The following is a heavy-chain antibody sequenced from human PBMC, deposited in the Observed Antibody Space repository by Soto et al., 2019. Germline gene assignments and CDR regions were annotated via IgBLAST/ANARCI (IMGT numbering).Heavy chain of an antibody. Sequence: SETLSLTCTVSGGSISSSSYYWGWIRQPPGKGLEWIGSIYYNGSTYYNPSLKSRVTISVDTSKNQFSLKLSSVTAADTAVYYCARRSVLRFLEWSDYGMDVWGQGTTVTVSS. CDR1: GGSISSSSYY. J-gene: IGHJ6*02. D-gene: IGHD3-3*01. CDR2: IYYNGST. V-gene: IGHV4-39*01. CDR3: ARRSVLRFLEWSDYGMDV.